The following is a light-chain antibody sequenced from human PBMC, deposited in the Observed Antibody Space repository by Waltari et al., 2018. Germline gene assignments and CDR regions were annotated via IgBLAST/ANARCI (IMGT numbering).Light chain of an antibody. CDR3: QQRSNWLYT. CDR2: DAS. Sequence: EIVLTQSPATLSLSPGERATLSCRASQSVSSYLAWYQQKPGQAPRLLIYDASNRATGIPVRFSGSGSGTDFTLTISSLEPEDFAVYYCQQRSNWLYTFGQGTKLGIK. J-gene: IGKJ2*01. CDR1: QSVSSY. V-gene: IGKV3-11*01.